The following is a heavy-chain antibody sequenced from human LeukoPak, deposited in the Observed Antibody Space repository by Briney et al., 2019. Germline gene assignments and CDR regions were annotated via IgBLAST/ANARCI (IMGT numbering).Heavy chain of an antibody. CDR2: INHSGST. D-gene: IGHD3-10*01. J-gene: IGHJ4*02. Sequence: SETLSLTCAVYGGSFSGYYWSWIRQPPGKGLEWIGEINHSGSTNYNPSLKSRVTTSVDTSKNQFSLKLSSVTAADTAVYYCARGRIAYYGSGSIIQKKPFDYWGQGTLVTVSS. V-gene: IGHV4-34*01. CDR3: ARGRIAYYGSGSIIQKKPFDY. CDR1: GGSFSGYY.